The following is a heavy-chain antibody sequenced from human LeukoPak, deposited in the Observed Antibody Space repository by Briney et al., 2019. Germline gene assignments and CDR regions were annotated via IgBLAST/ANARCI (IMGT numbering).Heavy chain of an antibody. J-gene: IGHJ5*02. V-gene: IGHV1-2*02. CDR3: ARGLTMVRGPSNWFDP. D-gene: IGHD3-10*01. CDR1: GYTFAGYY. CDR2: INPNSGGT. Sequence: ASVKVSCKASGYTFAGYYMHWVRQAPGQGLEWMGWINPNSGGTNYVQKFQGGVTMTRDTSISTAYMELGRLRSDDTAVYYCARGLTMVRGPSNWFDPWGQGTLVTVSS.